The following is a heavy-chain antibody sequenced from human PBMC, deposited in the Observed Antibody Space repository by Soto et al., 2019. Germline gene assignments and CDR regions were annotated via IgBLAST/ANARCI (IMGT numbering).Heavy chain of an antibody. Sequence: QVQLVQSGAEVKKPGASVKVSCKASGYTFSNYGINWVRQAPGQGLEWMGWISGYIHNTKYAQKVQGRVTMTTDTSTSTAYMELRSLRSDHTAVYYCARGKVGGDSKYWGQGTLVTVSS. CDR3: ARGKVGGDSKY. V-gene: IGHV1-18*01. J-gene: IGHJ4*02. CDR1: GYTFSNYG. D-gene: IGHD2-21*02. CDR2: ISGYIHNT.